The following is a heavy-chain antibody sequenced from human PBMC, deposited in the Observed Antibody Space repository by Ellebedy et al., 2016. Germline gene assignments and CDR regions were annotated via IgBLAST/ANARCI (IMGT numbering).Heavy chain of an antibody. D-gene: IGHD4-17*01. V-gene: IGHV4-4*02. CDR3: ARLYGDYLKADY. Sequence: SETLSLTXAVSGGSISSSNWWSWVRQPPGKGLEWIGEIYHSGSTNYEPSLKSRVTISVDTPKNQFSLKLSSVTAADTAVYYCARLYGDYLKADYWGQGTLVTVSS. CDR1: GGSISSSNW. J-gene: IGHJ4*02. CDR2: IYHSGST.